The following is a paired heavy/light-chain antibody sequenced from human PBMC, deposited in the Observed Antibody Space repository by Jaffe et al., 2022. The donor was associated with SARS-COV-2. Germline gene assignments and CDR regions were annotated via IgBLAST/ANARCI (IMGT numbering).Heavy chain of an antibody. V-gene: IGHV4-30-2*06. J-gene: IGHJ5*02. CDR1: GASLSSGDYY. CDR2: IHRSGAT. CDR3: SRVVSDCSIVPCYKGWFGP. Sequence: QPQLQESGSGLVKPSQTLSLTCDVSGASLSSGDYYWGWIRQSPGKGLDWIGYIHRSGATYYNPSLKSRVTISLDTSKNQFSLNLNSVTAADTALYYCSRVVSDCSIVPCYKGWFGPWGQGTLVTVSS. D-gene: IGHD2-21*01.
Light chain of an antibody. J-gene: IGKJ1*01. CDR2: WAS. V-gene: IGKV4-1*01. CDR1: QSVLYSVNNKNY. Sequence: DIVMTQSPDSLAVSLGERATINCKSSQSVLYSVNNKNYLAWYQQKPGQPPNLLINWASTRESGVPDRFSGSGSGTDFTLTISSLQAEDVAIYYCQQHYDTPGTFGQGTKVEIK. CDR3: QQHYDTPGT.